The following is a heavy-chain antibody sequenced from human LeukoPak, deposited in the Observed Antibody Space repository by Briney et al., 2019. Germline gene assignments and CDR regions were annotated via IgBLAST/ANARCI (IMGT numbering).Heavy chain of an antibody. CDR2: IRSKAYGGTT. D-gene: IGHD3-9*01. V-gene: IGHV3-49*04. Sequence: PGGSLRLSCTASGFTFGDYAMSWVRQAPGKGLEWVGFIRSKAYGGTTEYAASVKGRFTISRDDSKSIAYLQMNSLKTEDTAVYYCTRAPYYDILTGYYRKTYYFDYWGQGTPVTVSS. J-gene: IGHJ4*02. CDR1: GFTFGDYA. CDR3: TRAPYYDILTGYYRKTYYFDY.